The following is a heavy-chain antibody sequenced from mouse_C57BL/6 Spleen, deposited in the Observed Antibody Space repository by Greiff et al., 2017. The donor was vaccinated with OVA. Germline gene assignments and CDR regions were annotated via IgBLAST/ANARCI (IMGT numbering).Heavy chain of an antibody. CDR2: INPNNGGT. CDR1: GYTFTDYY. CDR3: ARGRLRRSYFDY. J-gene: IGHJ2*01. V-gene: IGHV1-26*01. D-gene: IGHD1-1*01. Sequence: EVQLQQSGPELVKPGASVKISCKASGYTFTDYYMNWVKQSHGKSLEWIGDINPNNGGTSYNQKFKGKATLTVDKSSSTAYMELRSLTSEDSAVYYCARGRLRRSYFDYWGQGTTLTVSS.